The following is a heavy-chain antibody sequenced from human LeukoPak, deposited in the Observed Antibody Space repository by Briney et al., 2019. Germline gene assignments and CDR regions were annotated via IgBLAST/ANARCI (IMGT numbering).Heavy chain of an antibody. J-gene: IGHJ5*02. D-gene: IGHD2-21*01. CDR1: GYTFTSYY. Sequence: ASMKVSCKASGYTFTSYYMHWVRQAPGQGLEWMGIINPSGGSTSYAQKFQGRVTMTRDMSTSTVYMELSSLRSDDTAVYYCARLGERAIGWFDPWGQGTLVTVSS. V-gene: IGHV1-46*01. CDR3: ARLGERAIGWFDP. CDR2: INPSGGST.